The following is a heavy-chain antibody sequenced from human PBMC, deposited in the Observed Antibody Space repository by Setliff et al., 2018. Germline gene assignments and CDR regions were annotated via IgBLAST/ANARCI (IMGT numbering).Heavy chain of an antibody. J-gene: IGHJ6*03. CDR2: INRRGST. CDR3: ARASSGWYSAYYYYMDV. CDR1: GGSVNSGYDN. D-gene: IGHD6-19*01. Sequence: SETLSLTCTVSGGSVNSGYDNWNWLRQPAGKGLEWIGHINRRGSTNFSPSLKSRVTISLDTSKNQFSLNLTSVTAADTAVYYCARASSGWYSAYYYYMDVWGKGLRSPSP. V-gene: IGHV4-61*09.